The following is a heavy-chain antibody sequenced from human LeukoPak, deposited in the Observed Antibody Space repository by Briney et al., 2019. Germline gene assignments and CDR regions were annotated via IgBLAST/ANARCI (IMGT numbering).Heavy chain of an antibody. CDR3: ARDHPNCSGGSCYMDAFDI. V-gene: IGHV3-21*01. D-gene: IGHD2-15*01. CDR1: GFSFSTYS. Sequence: GGSLRLSCGASGFSFSTYSMNWVRQAPGKGLEWVSSISSGSTSMYYAESVKGRFTISRDNAKNSLYLQMNSLRAEDTAVYYCARDHPNCSGGSCYMDAFDIWGQGTMVTVSS. J-gene: IGHJ3*02. CDR2: ISSGSTSM.